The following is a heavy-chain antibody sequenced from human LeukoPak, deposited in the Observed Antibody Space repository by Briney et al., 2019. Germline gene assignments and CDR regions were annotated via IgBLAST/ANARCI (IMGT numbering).Heavy chain of an antibody. CDR2: ISGSGSNK. J-gene: IGHJ4*02. CDR3: ATSQSSVAGIVGD. CDR1: GFTFSDYF. V-gene: IGHV3-11*04. Sequence: PGGSLRLSCAASGFTFSDYFMTWIRQAPGKGLEWVSYISGSGSNKYYADSVKGRFTISRDNAKNSLYLQMNSLRVEDTAVYYCATSQSSVAGIVGDWGQGTLVTASS. D-gene: IGHD6-19*01.